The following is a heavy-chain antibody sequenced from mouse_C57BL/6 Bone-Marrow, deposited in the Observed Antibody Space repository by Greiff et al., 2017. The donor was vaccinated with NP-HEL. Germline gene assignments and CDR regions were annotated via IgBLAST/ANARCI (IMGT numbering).Heavy chain of an antibody. CDR3: ARRYRGLCYYAMEY. CDR1: GFTFSDYG. CDR2: ISSGSSTI. D-gene: IGHD2-12*01. J-gene: IGHJ4*01. Sequence: EVQVVESGGGLVKPGGSLKLSCAASGFTFSDYGMHWVRQAPEKGLEWVAYISSGSSTIYYADTVKGRFTISRDNAKNTLFLQMTSLRTEVKAMYNGARRYRGLCYYAMEYGGQGTSVTVSS. V-gene: IGHV5-17*01.